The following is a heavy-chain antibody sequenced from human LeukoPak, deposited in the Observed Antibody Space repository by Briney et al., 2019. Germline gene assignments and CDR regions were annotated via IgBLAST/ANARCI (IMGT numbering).Heavy chain of an antibody. J-gene: IGHJ6*03. V-gene: IGHV4-59*01. Sequence: PSETLSLTCTVSGGSFSTYYWSWIGQPPGKGLEWIGYINYSGSTTYSPSLKSRVTISVDTSKSQFSLKLSSVTAADTAVYSCARVSSWYFYYYYYMDVRGKGTTVTVSS. CDR3: ARVSSWYFYYYYYMDV. CDR2: INYSGST. CDR1: GGSFSTYY. D-gene: IGHD6-13*01.